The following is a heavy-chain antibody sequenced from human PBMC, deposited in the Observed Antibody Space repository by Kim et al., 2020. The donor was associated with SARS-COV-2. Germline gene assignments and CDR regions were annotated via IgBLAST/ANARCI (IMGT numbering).Heavy chain of an antibody. J-gene: IGHJ4*02. Sequence: VKGRFTISRDNSKNTLYLQMGSLRAEDMAVYYCARGRGCSSTSCYGYLFDYWGQGTLVTVSS. V-gene: IGHV3-64*01. D-gene: IGHD2-2*01. CDR3: ARGRGCSSTSCYGYLFDY.